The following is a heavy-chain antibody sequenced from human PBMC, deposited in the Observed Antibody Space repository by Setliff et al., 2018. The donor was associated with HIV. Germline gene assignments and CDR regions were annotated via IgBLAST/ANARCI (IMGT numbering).Heavy chain of an antibody. D-gene: IGHD7-27*01. J-gene: IGHJ5*02. CDR1: GGSISGYF. CDR2: IYTSGST. Sequence: PSETLSLTCNVSGGSISGYFWTWIRQPAGKGLEWIGRIYTSGSTNYNPSLKSRLGMSIDTSKNHFSLRLTSVTDADTAVYYCARDLPELTGRSFDPWGQGIQVTVSS. V-gene: IGHV4-4*07. CDR3: ARDLPELTGRSFDP.